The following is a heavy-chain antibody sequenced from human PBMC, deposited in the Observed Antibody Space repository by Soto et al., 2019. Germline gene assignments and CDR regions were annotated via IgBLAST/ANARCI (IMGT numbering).Heavy chain of an antibody. CDR2: IYYSGST. CDR3: ARWPYGYSYGYDGDYYYGMDV. D-gene: IGHD5-18*01. J-gene: IGHJ6*02. V-gene: IGHV4-31*03. Sequence: PSETLSLTCNVSGGSISSGGYCWSWIRQHTGKGLEWIGYIYYSGSTYYNPSLKSRVTISVDTSKNQFSLKLSSVTAADTAVYYCARWPYGYSYGYDGDYYYGMDVWGQGTTVTVSS. CDR1: GGSISSGGYC.